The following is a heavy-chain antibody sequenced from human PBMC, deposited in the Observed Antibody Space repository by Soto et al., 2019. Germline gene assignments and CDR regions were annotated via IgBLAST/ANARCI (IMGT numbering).Heavy chain of an antibody. Sequence: PXGSVGNSCAASGLPLGEYALHWVRHAPGKGLDWVSGISLNSGSIGYADSVKGRFTISRDNAKNSLYLQMNSLRAEDTALYYCAKDMKAVAGPIDDWGQGTLGIVSS. J-gene: IGHJ4*02. D-gene: IGHD6-19*01. CDR1: GLPLGEYA. CDR3: AKDMKAVAGPIDD. CDR2: ISLNSGSI. V-gene: IGHV3-9*01.